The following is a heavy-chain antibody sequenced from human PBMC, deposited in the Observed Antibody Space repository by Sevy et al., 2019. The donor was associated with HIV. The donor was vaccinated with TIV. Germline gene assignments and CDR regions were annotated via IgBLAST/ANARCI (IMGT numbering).Heavy chain of an antibody. CDR2: ITWDGDST. CDR1: GFTFDDYP. CDR3: AKDMGFTGTFPLDY. J-gene: IGHJ4*02. D-gene: IGHD1-1*01. Sequence: GGSLRLSCAASGFTFDDYPMHWVRQAPGKRLEWVSLITWDGDSTFYADSVKGRFTISRDNGKNSLYLQMNSLRPEDTALYYCAKDMGFTGTFPLDYWGQGTLVTVSS. V-gene: IGHV3-43D*04.